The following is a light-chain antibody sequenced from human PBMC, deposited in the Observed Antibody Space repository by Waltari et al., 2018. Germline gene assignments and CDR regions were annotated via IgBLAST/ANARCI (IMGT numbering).Light chain of an antibody. CDR1: SGSISNNY. V-gene: IGLV6-57*01. Sequence: KFMLTQPHSVSESPGKTVTISCTRSSGSISNNYVQWYQPRPGSSTTTVIYEDNRRPSGVPDRFSGTIDVSANSASLTISGLTTEDEDDYYCQCYDTRNVIFGGGTKLSVL. CDR2: EDN. J-gene: IGLJ2*01. CDR3: QCYDTRNVI.